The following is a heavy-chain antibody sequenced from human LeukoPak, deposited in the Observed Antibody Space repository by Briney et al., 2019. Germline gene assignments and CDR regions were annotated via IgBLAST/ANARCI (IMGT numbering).Heavy chain of an antibody. CDR2: IYYSGST. V-gene: IGHV4-39*07. J-gene: IGHJ4*02. CDR3: ARQFTHWELLSPHFDY. Sequence: SETLSLTCTVSGGSISSSSYYWGWIRQPPGKGLEWIGSIYYSGSTYYNPSLKSRVTISVDTSKNQFSLKLSSVTAADTAVYYCARQFTHWELLSPHFDYWGQGTLVTVSS. D-gene: IGHD1-26*01. CDR1: GGSISSSSYY.